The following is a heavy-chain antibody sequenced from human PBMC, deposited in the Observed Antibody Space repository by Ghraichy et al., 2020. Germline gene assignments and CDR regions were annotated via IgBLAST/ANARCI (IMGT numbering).Heavy chain of an antibody. D-gene: IGHD6-6*01. CDR3: ARVSISARPGSPALYGMDV. Sequence: GGSLRLSCAASGFTFSSYGMHWVRQAPGKGLEWVALISHDGSNKYYGDSVKGRFTISRDNSKKTLHMQMNSLRAEDTAVYYCARVSISARPGSPALYGMDVWGQGTTVTVSS. V-gene: IGHV3-30*03. CDR1: GFTFSSYG. CDR2: ISHDGSNK. J-gene: IGHJ6*02.